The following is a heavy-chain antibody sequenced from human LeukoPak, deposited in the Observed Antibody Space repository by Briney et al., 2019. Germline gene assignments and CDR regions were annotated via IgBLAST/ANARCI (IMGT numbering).Heavy chain of an antibody. D-gene: IGHD4-23*01. V-gene: IGHV3-48*01. CDR2: ISSSSSTI. CDR1: GFTFSSYS. J-gene: IGHJ4*02. Sequence: GGSLRLSCAASGFTFSSYSMNWVRQAPGKGLEWVSYISSSSSTIYYADSVKGRFTISRDNAKNSLYLQMNSLRAEDTAVYYCARSHYGGNSGLHYFDYWGQGTLVTVSS. CDR3: ARSHYGGNSGLHYFDY.